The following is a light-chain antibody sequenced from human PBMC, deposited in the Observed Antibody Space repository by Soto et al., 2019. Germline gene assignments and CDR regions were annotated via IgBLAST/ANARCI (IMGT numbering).Light chain of an antibody. CDR2: GAS. CDR3: QQYNNWWT. V-gene: IGKV3-15*01. CDR1: QNVVTN. Sequence: EIVMTQSPATLSASPGERATLSCRASQNVVTNLAWYQQIPGQAPRLLIYGASTRATGIPARFSGSGSGTEFTLTISSLQSEDFAVYYCQQYNNWWTFGQGTKVDIK. J-gene: IGKJ1*01.